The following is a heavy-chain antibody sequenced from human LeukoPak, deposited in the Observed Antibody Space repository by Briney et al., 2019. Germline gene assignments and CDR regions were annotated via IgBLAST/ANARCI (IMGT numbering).Heavy chain of an antibody. V-gene: IGHV4-4*07. Sequence: SETLSLTCTVSGGSISDYYWSWIRQPAGKGLEWIGRIYTSGSTNYNPSLKTRVTMSLDMSKNQFSLKLSSVTAADTAMYYCARRNTADASIDFWGQGTLVIASS. CDR1: GGSISDYY. D-gene: IGHD2/OR15-2a*01. J-gene: IGHJ4*02. CDR2: IYTSGST. CDR3: ARRNTADASIDF.